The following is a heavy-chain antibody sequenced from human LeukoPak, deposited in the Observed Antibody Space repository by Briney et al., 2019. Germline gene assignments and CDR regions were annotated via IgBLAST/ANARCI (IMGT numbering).Heavy chain of an antibody. CDR1: GGTFSSYA. D-gene: IGHD3-22*01. V-gene: IGHV1-69*13. CDR3: ARPPVGYYDSSGYYYEYFQH. Sequence: SVKVSCKASGGTFSSYAISWVRQAPGQGLEWMGGIIPIFGTANYAQKFQGRVTITADESTSTAYMELSSLRSEDTAVYYCARPPVGYYDSSGYYYEYFQHWGRGTLVTVSS. J-gene: IGHJ1*01. CDR2: IIPIFGTA.